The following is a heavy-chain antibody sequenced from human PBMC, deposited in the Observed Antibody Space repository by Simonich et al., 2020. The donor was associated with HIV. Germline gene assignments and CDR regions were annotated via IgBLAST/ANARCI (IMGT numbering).Heavy chain of an antibody. J-gene: IGHJ2*01. V-gene: IGHV4-34*01. D-gene: IGHD1-26*01. CDR2: INHSGST. CDR3: ARAGRGSGSSFYWYFDL. Sequence: QVQLQQWGAGLLKPSETLSLTCAVYGGSFSGYYWNWIRQPPGKGLEWIGEINHSGSTNSYPSLKSRVTISVDTSKNQFSLKLSSVTAADTAVYYCARAGRGSGSSFYWYFDLWGRGTLVTVSS. CDR1: GGSFSGYY.